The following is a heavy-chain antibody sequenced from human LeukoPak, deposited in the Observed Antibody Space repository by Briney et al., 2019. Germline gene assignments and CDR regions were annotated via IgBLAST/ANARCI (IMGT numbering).Heavy chain of an antibody. CDR1: GYTFTSYG. V-gene: IGHV1-18*01. J-gene: IGHJ6*02. D-gene: IGHD3-22*01. Sequence: ASVKVSCKASGYTFTSYGISWVRQAPGQGLEWTGWISAYNGNTNYAQKLQGRVTMTTDTSTSTAYMELRSLRSDDTAVYYCARGAYYYDSSGLNYYYYGMDVWGQGTTVTVSS. CDR3: ARGAYYYDSSGLNYYYYGMDV. CDR2: ISAYNGNT.